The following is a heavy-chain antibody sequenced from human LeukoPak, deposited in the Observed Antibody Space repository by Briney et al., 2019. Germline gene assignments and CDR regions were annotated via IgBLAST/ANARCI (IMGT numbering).Heavy chain of an antibody. V-gene: IGHV4-34*01. D-gene: IGHD6-13*01. J-gene: IGHJ4*02. CDR2: INHSGST. Sequence: SETLSLTCAVYGGSFSGYYWSWIRQPPGKGLEWIGEINHSGSTNYNPSLESRVTISVDTSKNQFSLKLSSVTAADTAVYYCARYEQQLVPFDYWGQGTLVTVSS. CDR3: ARYEQQLVPFDY. CDR1: GGSFSGYY.